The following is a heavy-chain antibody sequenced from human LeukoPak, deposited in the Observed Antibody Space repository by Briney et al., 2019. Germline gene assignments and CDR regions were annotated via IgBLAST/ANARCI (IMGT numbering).Heavy chain of an antibody. Sequence: SETLSLTCTVSGGSISSYYWSWIRQPPGKGLEWIGYIYYSGSINYNPSLKSRVTISVDTSKNQFSLKLSSVTAADTAVYYCARQVQLERGWFDPWGQGTLVTVSS. CDR3: ARQVQLERGWFDP. J-gene: IGHJ5*02. D-gene: IGHD1-1*01. CDR2: IYYSGSI. V-gene: IGHV4-59*08. CDR1: GGSISSYY.